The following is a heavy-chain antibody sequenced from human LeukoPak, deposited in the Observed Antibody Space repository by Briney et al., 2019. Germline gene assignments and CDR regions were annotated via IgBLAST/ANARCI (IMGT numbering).Heavy chain of an antibody. D-gene: IGHD2-15*01. CDR3: AKPVSNRIAYAFDI. CDR1: GFTVSSNY. CDR2: IYSGGST. Sequence: PGGSLRLSCAASGFTVSSNYMSWVRQAPGKGLEWVSVIYSGGSTYYADSVKGRFTISRDNSKNTLYLQMNSLRAEDTAVYYCAKPVSNRIAYAFDIWGQGTMVTVSS. V-gene: IGHV3-66*04. J-gene: IGHJ3*02.